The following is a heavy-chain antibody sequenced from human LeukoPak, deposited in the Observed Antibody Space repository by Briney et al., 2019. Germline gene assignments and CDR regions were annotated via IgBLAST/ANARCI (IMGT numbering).Heavy chain of an antibody. CDR3: ARHYCSSTSCSHRWFDY. Sequence: SETLSLTCTVSGGSISSNYWSWIRQPPGKGLEWIGYIYYSGSTNYNPSLKSRVTISVDTSKNQFSLKLSSVTAADTAVYYCARHYCSSTSCSHRWFDYWGQGTLVTVSS. V-gene: IGHV4-59*08. CDR2: IYYSGST. CDR1: GGSISSNY. J-gene: IGHJ4*01. D-gene: IGHD2-2*01.